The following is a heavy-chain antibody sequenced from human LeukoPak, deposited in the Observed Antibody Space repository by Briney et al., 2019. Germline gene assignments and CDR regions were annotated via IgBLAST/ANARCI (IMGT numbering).Heavy chain of an antibody. D-gene: IGHD6-19*01. J-gene: IGHJ4*02. Sequence: SETLSLTCTVSGGSISNYYWSWIRQSAGKGLEWIGRIYTSGSTNYSPSLKSRVTMSVDTSKNQFSLKLSSVTAADTAVYYCARVGSGGWHPTDYWGQGTLVSVSS. CDR2: IYTSGST. CDR1: GGSISNYY. CDR3: ARVGSGGWHPTDY. V-gene: IGHV4-4*07.